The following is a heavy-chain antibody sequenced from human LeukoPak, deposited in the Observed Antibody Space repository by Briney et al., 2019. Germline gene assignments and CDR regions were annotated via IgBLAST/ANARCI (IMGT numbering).Heavy chain of an antibody. CDR3: ARDMVGLAANGNWFDP. CDR1: GYTFSSYG. V-gene: IGHV1-18*01. CDR2: IATYNGNS. D-gene: IGHD6-13*01. J-gene: IGHJ5*02. Sequence: GASVKVSCKASGYTFSSYGISWVRQAPGQGLGWMGWIATYNGNSKYAQKVQGRVTMTTDISTTTAYMELRTLRSDDTAVYYCARDMVGLAANGNWFDPWGQGTLVTVSS.